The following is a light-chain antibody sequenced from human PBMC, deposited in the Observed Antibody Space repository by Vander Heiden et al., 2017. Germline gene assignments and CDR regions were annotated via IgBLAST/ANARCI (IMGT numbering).Light chain of an antibody. CDR3: KQLKSYPPST. CDR1: QGISSY. J-gene: IGKJ2*01. V-gene: IGKV1-9*01. Sequence: DIQLTQSPSFLSASVGDRVTITCRASQGISSYLAWYQQKPGKAPKLLIYAASTLQSGVPSRLRGSGSGTEFTLTIISRQPEDFATYYCKQLKSYPPSTFGKGTKLEIK. CDR2: AAS.